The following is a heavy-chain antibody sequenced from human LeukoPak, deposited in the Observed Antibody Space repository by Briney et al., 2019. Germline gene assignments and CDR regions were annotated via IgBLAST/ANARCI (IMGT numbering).Heavy chain of an antibody. Sequence: SVKVSCKAFGGTFSSYTISWVRQAPGQRLERMGRIIPILGIANYAQKFQGRVTITADKSTSTAHMELSSLRSEDTAVYYCARDLVDGYSLFDYWGQGTLVTVSS. CDR1: GGTFSSYT. V-gene: IGHV1-69*04. CDR2: IIPILGIA. CDR3: ARDLVDGYSLFDY. D-gene: IGHD5-24*01. J-gene: IGHJ4*02.